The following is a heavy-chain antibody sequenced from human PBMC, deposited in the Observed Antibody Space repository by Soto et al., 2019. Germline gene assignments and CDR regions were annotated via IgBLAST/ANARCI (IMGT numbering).Heavy chain of an antibody. CDR1: GFTFSSYA. Sequence: EVQLLESGGGLVQPGGSLRLSCAASGFTFSSYAMSWVRQAPGKGLEWVSAISGSGGSTYYADSVKGRFTISRDNSKNTLYLQMNSLRAEDTAVYYCAKWATERNYDTLTGYYLWGQGTLVTVSS. CDR3: AKWATERNYDTLTGYYL. CDR2: ISGSGGST. J-gene: IGHJ4*02. D-gene: IGHD3-9*01. V-gene: IGHV3-23*01.